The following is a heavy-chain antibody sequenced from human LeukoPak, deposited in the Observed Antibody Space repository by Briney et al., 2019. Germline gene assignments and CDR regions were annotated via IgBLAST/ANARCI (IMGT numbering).Heavy chain of an antibody. CDR1: GFTFSSYS. CDR2: ISSSSSII. Sequence: GGSPRLSCAASGFTFSSYSMTWVRQAPGKGLEWVSYISSSSSIIYYADPAKGRCTISRGNAKNSLYLQMNSLRAEDTAVYYCARDKGITGADDYWGQGALVTVSS. J-gene: IGHJ4*02. CDR3: ARDKGITGADDY. D-gene: IGHD6-13*01. V-gene: IGHV3-48*01.